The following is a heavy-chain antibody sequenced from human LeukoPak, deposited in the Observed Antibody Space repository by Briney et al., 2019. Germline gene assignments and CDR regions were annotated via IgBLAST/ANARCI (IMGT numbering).Heavy chain of an antibody. CDR2: ISNDGSST. J-gene: IGHJ4*02. D-gene: IGHD1-26*01. CDR1: GFTFSTYW. V-gene: IGHV3-74*01. Sequence: GGSLRLSCAVSGFTFSTYWMHWVRHSPGKGLVWVSRISNDGSSTSYADSVKGRFTVSRDNAKNTLYLQMNNLRAEDTAVYYCARVGAATTRDYWGQGTLVTVSS. CDR3: ARVGAATTRDY.